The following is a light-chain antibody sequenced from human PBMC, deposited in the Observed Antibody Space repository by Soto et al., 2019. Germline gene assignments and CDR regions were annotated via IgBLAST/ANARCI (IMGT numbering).Light chain of an antibody. CDR3: MQPLQSWT. CDR1: QILLHTSGDNY. Sequence: DIVMTQSPLSLSVTPGDPASITFTSSQILLHTSGDNYLDWYLQRPGQSPQLLIYLGSNRASGVPDRFSGSGSGTDFTLKISRVEAEDVGVYYCMQPLQSWTFGQGTKVDIK. V-gene: IGKV2-28*01. J-gene: IGKJ1*01. CDR2: LGS.